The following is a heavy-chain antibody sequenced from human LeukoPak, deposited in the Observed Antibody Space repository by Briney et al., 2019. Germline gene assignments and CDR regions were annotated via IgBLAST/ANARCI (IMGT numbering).Heavy chain of an antibody. V-gene: IGHV1-69*04. CDR3: ARDQWSYYDSQPQRNAAFDI. Sequence: SVEVSCKASGGTFSSYAISWVRQAPGQGLEWMGRIIPIFSIANYAQKFQGRVTITADKSTSTAYMELSSLRSEDTAVYYCARDQWSYYDSQPQRNAAFDIWGQGTMVTVSS. CDR1: GGTFSSYA. CDR2: IIPIFSIA. D-gene: IGHD3-22*01. J-gene: IGHJ3*02.